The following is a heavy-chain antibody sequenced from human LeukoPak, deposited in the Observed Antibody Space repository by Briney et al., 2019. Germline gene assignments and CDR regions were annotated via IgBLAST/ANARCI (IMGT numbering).Heavy chain of an antibody. CDR2: IYHSGST. J-gene: IGHJ4*02. CDR1: NYSISSGYY. D-gene: IGHD6-19*01. CDR3: ARVYSTGWRFFDY. V-gene: IGHV4-38-2*01. Sequence: PSETLSLTCAVSNYSISSGYYWGWIRQPPGKGLEWIGSIYHSGSTYYNPSLKSRVTLSVDTCKNQFSLKLSSVTAADTAVYYCARVYSTGWRFFDYWGQGTLVTVSS.